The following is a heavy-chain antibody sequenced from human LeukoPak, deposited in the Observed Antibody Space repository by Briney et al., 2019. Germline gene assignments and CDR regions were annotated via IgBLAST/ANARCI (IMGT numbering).Heavy chain of an antibody. CDR2: IKSKTDGGTT. J-gene: IGHJ4*02. CDR1: GFTFSNAW. V-gene: IGHV3-15*01. Sequence: GVSLRLSCAASGFTFSNAWMSWVRQAPGKGLEWVGRIKSKTDGGTTDYAAPVKGRFTISRDDSKNTLYLQMNSLKTEDTAVYYCTTDFMIAVVRTEDDWGQGTLVTVSS. D-gene: IGHD3-22*01. CDR3: TTDFMIAVVRTEDD.